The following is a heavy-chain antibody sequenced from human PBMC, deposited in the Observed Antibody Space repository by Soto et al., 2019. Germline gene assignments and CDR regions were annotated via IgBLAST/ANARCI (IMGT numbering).Heavy chain of an antibody. CDR2: ISWNSGSI. CDR3: ATASDY. Sequence: LRLSCAASGFTFDDYAMHWVRQAPGKGLEWVSGISWNSGSIGYADSVKGRFTISRDNAKNSLYLQMNSLRAEDTALYYCATASDYWGQGTLVTVSS. V-gene: IGHV3-9*01. J-gene: IGHJ4*02. CDR1: GFTFDDYA.